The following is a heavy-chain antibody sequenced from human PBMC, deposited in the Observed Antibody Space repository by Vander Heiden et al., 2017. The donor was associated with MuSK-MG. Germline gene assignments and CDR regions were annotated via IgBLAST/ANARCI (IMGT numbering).Heavy chain of an antibody. J-gene: IGHJ3*01. Sequence: QVQLQQWGAGLLKPSETLSLTCAVYGGSFSDYYWSWIRQPPGKGLEWIGEINHSGSTNNNPSLKRRVTVSVDTSKNQFSLKLSSLTAADTAVYYCARGLRKSGRRQGIAFDLWGQGTIVTVSS. D-gene: IGHD1-26*01. CDR2: INHSGST. CDR3: ARGLRKSGRRQGIAFDL. CDR1: GGSFSDYY. V-gene: IGHV4-34*01.